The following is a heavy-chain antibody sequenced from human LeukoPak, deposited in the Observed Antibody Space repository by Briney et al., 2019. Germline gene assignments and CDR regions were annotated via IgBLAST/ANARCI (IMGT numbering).Heavy chain of an antibody. J-gene: IGHJ4*02. D-gene: IGHD2-15*01. V-gene: IGHV3-7*01. CDR1: GFSFSAYW. CDR2: INPAGSET. CDR3: ARFGYVAAVDV. Sequence: PGGSLRLSCAASGFSFSAYWMTWVRQAPGTGLEWVANINPAGSETYYVDPVKGRFSISRDNAKNLVYLQMSSLRAEDTAVYHCARFGYVAAVDVWGQGTPVTDSS.